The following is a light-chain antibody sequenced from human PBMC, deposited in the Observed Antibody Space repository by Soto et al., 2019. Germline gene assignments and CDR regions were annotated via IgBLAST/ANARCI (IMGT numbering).Light chain of an antibody. CDR1: QNVNSN. Sequence: EIVMTQSPATLSVSPGERATLSCRASQNVNSNLAWYQQKPGQAPRLHIYGASTRATGIPARFSGSGSGTEFTLTISSLQSEDFAVFYCQQYDNWPLTFGGGTKVDIK. CDR3: QQYDNWPLT. V-gene: IGKV3-15*01. J-gene: IGKJ4*01. CDR2: GAS.